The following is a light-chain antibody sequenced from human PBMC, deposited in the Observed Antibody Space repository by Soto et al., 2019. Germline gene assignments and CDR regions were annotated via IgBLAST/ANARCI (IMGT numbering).Light chain of an antibody. CDR1: KGISSY. Sequence: AIRMTQSPSSLSASTGDRVTITCRASKGISSYLAWYQQKPGKAPKLLIYAASTLQSGVPSRFSGSGSGTEFTLTISCLQSEDFATYYCQQYYSYLWTFGQGTKVEIK. CDR3: QQYYSYLWT. V-gene: IGKV1-8*01. CDR2: AAS. J-gene: IGKJ1*01.